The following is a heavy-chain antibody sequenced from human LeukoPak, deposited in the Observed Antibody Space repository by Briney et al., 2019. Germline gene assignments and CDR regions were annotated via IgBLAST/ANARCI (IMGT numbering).Heavy chain of an antibody. V-gene: IGHV3-21*01. CDR3: ARAPEDHWGRTYYYDSSGRDTDY. Sequence: PGGSLRLSCAASGFTFSIYSMNWVRQAPGKGLEWVSSISSSSCYIYYADSVKGRLTIYRENAKNSLYLQMNSLRAEDTAVYYCARAPEDHWGRTYYYDSSGRDTDYWGQGTLVTVSS. CDR1: GFTFSIYS. D-gene: IGHD3-22*01. CDR2: ISSSSCYI. J-gene: IGHJ4*02.